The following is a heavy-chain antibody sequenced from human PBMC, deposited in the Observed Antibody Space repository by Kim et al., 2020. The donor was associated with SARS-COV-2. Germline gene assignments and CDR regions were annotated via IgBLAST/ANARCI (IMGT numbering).Heavy chain of an antibody. CDR1: GFTFSSYW. Sequence: GGSLRLSCAASGFTFSSYWMSWVRQAPGKGLEWVANIKQDGSEKYYVDSVKGRFTISRDNAKNSLYLQMNSLRAEDTAVYYCARDGDILTGYSKIYYFDYWGQGTLVTVSS. CDR2: IKQDGSEK. J-gene: IGHJ4*02. V-gene: IGHV3-7*01. CDR3: ARDGDILTGYSKIYYFDY. D-gene: IGHD3-9*01.